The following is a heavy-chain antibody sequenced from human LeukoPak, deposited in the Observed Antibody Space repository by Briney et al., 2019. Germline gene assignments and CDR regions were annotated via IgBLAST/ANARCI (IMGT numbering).Heavy chain of an antibody. J-gene: IGHJ4*02. CDR1: GFTFSSYT. Sequence: PGGSLRLSCAASGFTFSSYTMNWVRQAPGKGLGWVSSLSSSNSYIYYADSMKGRFTISRDNAKNSLYLQMNSLRAEDTAVYYCANHLACGSTSCPPFDDWGQGTLVTVSS. CDR3: ANHLACGSTSCPPFDD. V-gene: IGHV3-21*01. D-gene: IGHD2-2*01. CDR2: LSSSNSYI.